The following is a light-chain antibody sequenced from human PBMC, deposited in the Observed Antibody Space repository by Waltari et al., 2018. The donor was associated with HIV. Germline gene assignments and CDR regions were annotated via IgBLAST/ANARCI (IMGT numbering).Light chain of an antibody. CDR3: AAWDYSLSGWV. Sequence: QSVLTQPPSASGTPGQRVTISCSGSNSNVGIRYVYWYQQRLGTTPTLVIYGINQRPSGVPDRCSGSKSGTSVSLVISGIRSEDEADYYCAAWDYSLSGWVFGGGTKLTVL. CDR1: NSNVGIRY. V-gene: IGLV1-47*01. J-gene: IGLJ3*02. CDR2: GIN.